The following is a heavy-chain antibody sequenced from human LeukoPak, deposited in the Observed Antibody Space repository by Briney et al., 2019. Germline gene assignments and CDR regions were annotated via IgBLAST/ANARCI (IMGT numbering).Heavy chain of an antibody. CDR3: ARRWYFDL. J-gene: IGHJ2*01. V-gene: IGHV3-30*04. Sequence: GGSLRLSCAASGFSFSTYAMHWARQAPGKGLEWVAVISYDETNKYYADSVQGRFTISRDNSKNTLYLQMNSLRAEDTALYYCARRWYFDLWGRGTLVTVSS. CDR1: GFSFSTYA. CDR2: ISYDETNK.